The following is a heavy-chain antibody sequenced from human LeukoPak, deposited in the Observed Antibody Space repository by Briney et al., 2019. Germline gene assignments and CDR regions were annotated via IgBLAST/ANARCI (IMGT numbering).Heavy chain of an antibody. CDR1: GGSFSGYY. D-gene: IGHD4-17*01. Sequence: SETLSLTCAVYGGSFSGYYWSWIRQPPGKGLEWIGEINHSGRTNYNPSLKSRVTISVDTSKNQFSLKLSSVTAADTAVYYCAVDYGDYLGAFDIWGQGTMVTVSS. CDR3: AVDYGDYLGAFDI. CDR2: INHSGRT. J-gene: IGHJ3*02. V-gene: IGHV4-34*01.